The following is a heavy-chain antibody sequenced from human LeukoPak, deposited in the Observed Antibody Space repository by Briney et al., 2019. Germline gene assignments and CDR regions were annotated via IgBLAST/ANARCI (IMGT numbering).Heavy chain of an antibody. CDR3: AKDLLRIQLWEDY. CDR2: IRYDGSNK. CDR1: GFTFSSYG. D-gene: IGHD5-18*01. Sequence: GGSLRLSCAASGFTFSSYGMHWVRQAPGKGLEWVAFIRYDGSNKYYADSAKGRFTISRDDSKNTLYLQMNSLRAEDTAVYYCAKDLLRIQLWEDYWGQGTLVTVSS. J-gene: IGHJ4*02. V-gene: IGHV3-30*02.